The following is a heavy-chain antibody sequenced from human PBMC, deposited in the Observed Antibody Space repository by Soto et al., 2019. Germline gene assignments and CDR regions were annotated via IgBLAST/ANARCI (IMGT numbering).Heavy chain of an antibody. CDR2: ISAYNGNT. V-gene: IGHV1-18*01. CDR3: ARDVAVAGTLEGY. J-gene: IGHJ4*02. CDR1: GYTFRSYG. D-gene: IGHD6-19*01. Sequence: ASVKVYCKDSGYTFRSYGMRWGRQAPGQGLEWMGWISAYNGNTNYAQKLQGRVTMTTDTSTSTAYMELRSLRSDDTAVYYCARDVAVAGTLEGYWGQGTLVTVSS.